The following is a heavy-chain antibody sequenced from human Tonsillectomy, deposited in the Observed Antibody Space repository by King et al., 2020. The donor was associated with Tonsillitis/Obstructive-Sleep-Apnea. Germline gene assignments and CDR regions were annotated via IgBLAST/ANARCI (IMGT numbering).Heavy chain of an antibody. D-gene: IGHD2-21*02. J-gene: IGHJ3*02. CDR1: GYSFTSYW. CDR2: IYPGDSDT. Sequence: VQLVESGAEVKKPGESPKISCKGSGYSFTSYWIAWVRQMPEKGLEWMGIIYPGDSDTRYSPSFQGQVTISADKSISTAYLQWSSLKASDTAMYYCARHPSYCGGDCYSVPGAFDIWGQGTMVTVSS. V-gene: IGHV5-51*01. CDR3: ARHPSYCGGDCYSVPGAFDI.